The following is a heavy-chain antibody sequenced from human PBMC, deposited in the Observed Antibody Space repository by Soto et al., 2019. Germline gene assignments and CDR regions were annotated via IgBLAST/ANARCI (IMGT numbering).Heavy chain of an antibody. J-gene: IGHJ6*02. CDR1: GFTFSNAW. CDR2: IKSKTDGGTT. D-gene: IGHD2-2*01. Sequence: GGSLRLSCAASGFTFSNAWMNWVRQAPGKGLEWVGRIKSKTDGGTTDYAAPVKGRFTISREDSKNTLYLQMNSLKTEDTAVYYCTTDWVVPAAISPPLHLYYGMDVWGQGTTVTVSS. CDR3: TTDWVVPAAISPPLHLYYGMDV. V-gene: IGHV3-15*07.